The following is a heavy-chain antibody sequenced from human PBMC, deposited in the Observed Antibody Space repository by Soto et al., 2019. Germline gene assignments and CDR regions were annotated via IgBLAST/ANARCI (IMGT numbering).Heavy chain of an antibody. CDR1: GFTFSSYG. CDR2: ISYDGSNK. J-gene: IGHJ6*02. D-gene: IGHD6-19*01. V-gene: IGHV3-30*18. Sequence: QVQLVESGGGVVQPGRSLRLSCAASGFTFSSYGMHWVRQAPGKGLEWVAVISYDGSNKYYADSVKGRFTISRDNSKNTLYLQMNSLRAEDTAVYYCAKDLIAVAGNQPPAGYYYGMDVWGQGTTVTVSS. CDR3: AKDLIAVAGNQPPAGYYYGMDV.